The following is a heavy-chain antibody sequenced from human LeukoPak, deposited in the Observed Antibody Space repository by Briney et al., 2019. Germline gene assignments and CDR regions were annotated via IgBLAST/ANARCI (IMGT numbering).Heavy chain of an antibody. V-gene: IGHV4-34*01. D-gene: IGHD2-2*01. Sequence: SETLSLTCAVYGGSFSGYNWSWIRQPPGKGLEWIGEINHSGSTKYNPSLKSRVTISVDTSKSQFSLKLSSVTAADTAVYHCARRDCTSTSCYEGFDYWGQGTLVTVSS. CDR3: ARRDCTSTSCYEGFDY. CDR1: GGSFSGYN. CDR2: INHSGST. J-gene: IGHJ4*02.